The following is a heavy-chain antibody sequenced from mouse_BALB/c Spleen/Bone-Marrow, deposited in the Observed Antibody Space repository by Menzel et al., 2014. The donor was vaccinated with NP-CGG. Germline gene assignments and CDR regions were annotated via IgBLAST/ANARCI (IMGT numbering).Heavy chain of an antibody. V-gene: IGHV1S56*01. J-gene: IGHJ1*01. CDR3: ARGLLRYIDV. D-gene: IGHD2-3*01. Sequence: QVQLKHSGPELVKPGALVKISCKASGYTFTSYDINWVKQRPGQGLEWIGWIYPGDGSTKYNEKFKGKATLTADKSSSTAYMQLSSLTSENSAVYFCARGLLRYIDVWGAGTTVTVSS. CDR1: GYTFTSYD. CDR2: IYPGDGST.